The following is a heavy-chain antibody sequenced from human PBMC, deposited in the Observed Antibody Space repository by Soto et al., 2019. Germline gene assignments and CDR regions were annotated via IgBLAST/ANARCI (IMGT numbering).Heavy chain of an antibody. Sequence: GGSLRLSCAASGFTFSSYSMNWVRQAPGKGLEWVSSISSSSSYIYYADSVKGRFIISRDNAKNSLYLQMNSLRAEDTAVYYCARRSGTAYYYYMDVWGKGTTVTVSS. CDR3: ARRSGTAYYYYMDV. CDR2: ISSSSSYI. D-gene: IGHD1-26*01. CDR1: GFTFSSYS. J-gene: IGHJ6*03. V-gene: IGHV3-21*01.